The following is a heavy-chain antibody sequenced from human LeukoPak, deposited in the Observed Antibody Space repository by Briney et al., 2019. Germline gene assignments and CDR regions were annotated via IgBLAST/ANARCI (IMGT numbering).Heavy chain of an antibody. D-gene: IGHD1-26*01. V-gene: IGHV1-46*01. CDR1: GYTFTSYY. J-gene: IGHJ4*02. CDR3: AIEWELLLAFDY. CDR2: INPSGGST. Sequence: GASVKVSCKASGYTFTSYYMHWVRQAPGQWLEWMGIINPSGGSTSYAQKFQGRVTMTRDTSTSTVYMELSSLRSEDTAVYYCAIEWELLLAFDYWGQGTLVTVSS.